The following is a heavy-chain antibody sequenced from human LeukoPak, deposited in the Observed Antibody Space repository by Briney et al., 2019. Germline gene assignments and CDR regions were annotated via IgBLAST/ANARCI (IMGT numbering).Heavy chain of an antibody. CDR1: GYTFTSYG. V-gene: IGHV1-18*01. CDR2: ISAYNGNT. Sequence: GASVKVSCKASGYTFTSYGISWVRQAPGQGLEWMGWISAYNGNTKYAQKFQGRVTMTTDTSTSTAYMELRSLRSDGTAVYYCARDRSSNLDSGSHPYFDYWGQGTLVTVSS. D-gene: IGHD1-26*01. CDR3: ARDRSSNLDSGSHPYFDY. J-gene: IGHJ4*02.